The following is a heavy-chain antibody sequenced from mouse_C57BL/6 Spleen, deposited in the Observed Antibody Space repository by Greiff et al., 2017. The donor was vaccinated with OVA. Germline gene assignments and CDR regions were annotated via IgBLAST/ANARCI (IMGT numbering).Heavy chain of an antibody. V-gene: IGHV1-82*01. J-gene: IGHJ4*01. CDR3: AITTVEGAMDY. CDR1: GYAFSSSW. D-gene: IGHD1-1*01. Sequence: QVQLQQSGPELVKPGASVKISCKASGYAFSSSWMNWVKQRPGKGLEWIGRIYPGDGDTNYNGKFKGKATLTADKSSSTAYMQLSSLTSEDSAVYFCAITTVEGAMDYWGQGTSVTVSS. CDR2: IYPGDGDT.